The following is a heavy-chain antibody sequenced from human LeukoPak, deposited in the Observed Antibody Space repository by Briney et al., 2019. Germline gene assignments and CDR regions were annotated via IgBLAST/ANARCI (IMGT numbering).Heavy chain of an antibody. CDR3: TTDRSRDGYNYVVY. V-gene: IGHV3-15*07. J-gene: IGHJ4*02. CDR2: IKSKTDGGTT. Sequence: PGGSLRLSCAASGFTFSNAWMNWVRQAPGKGLEWVGRIKSKTDGGTTDYAAPVKGRFTISRDDSKNTLYLQMNSLKTEDTAVYYCTTDRSRDGYNYVVYWGQGTLVTVSS. CDR1: GFTFSNAW. D-gene: IGHD5-24*01.